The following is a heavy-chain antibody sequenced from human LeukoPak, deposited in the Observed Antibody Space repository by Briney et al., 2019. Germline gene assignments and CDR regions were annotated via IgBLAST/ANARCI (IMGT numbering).Heavy chain of an antibody. D-gene: IGHD3-22*01. CDR1: GGSFSGYY. Sequence: SETLSLTCAVYGGSFSGYYWSWIRQPPGKGLEWIGYIYHSGSTYYNPSLKSRVTISVDRSKNQFSLKLSSVTAADTAVYYCARGNYYDSSHDYWGQGTLVTVSS. CDR2: IYHSGST. J-gene: IGHJ4*02. V-gene: IGHV4-34*01. CDR3: ARGNYYDSSHDY.